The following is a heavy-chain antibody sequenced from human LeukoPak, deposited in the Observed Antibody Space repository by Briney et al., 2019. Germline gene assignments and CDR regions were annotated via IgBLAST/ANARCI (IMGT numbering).Heavy chain of an antibody. CDR2: ISSSGNDM. D-gene: IGHD6-13*01. J-gene: IGHJ4*02. V-gene: IGHV3-11*01. CDR3: ARDSSWHVPVPENPVAFDY. Sequence: GGSLRLSCAASGFTFSDYYMNWIRQAPGKGLEWVSYISSSGNDMYNADSVKGRFTISRDNAKNSLYLQMSSLRAEDTAIYYCARDSSWHVPVPENPVAFDYWGQGTLVTVSS. CDR1: GFTFSDYY.